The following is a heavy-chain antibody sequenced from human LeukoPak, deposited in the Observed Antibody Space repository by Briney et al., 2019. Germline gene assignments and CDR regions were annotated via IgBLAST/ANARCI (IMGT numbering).Heavy chain of an antibody. J-gene: IGHJ4*02. D-gene: IGHD2/OR15-2a*01. Sequence: KASRTLSLTCTVSGGSISSGGYYWSWIRQHPGKGLEWIGYIYYSGSTYYNPSLKSRVTISVDTSKNQFSLKLSSVTAADTAVYYCAGHHPRNTVDFWGQGTLVTVSS. CDR2: IYYSGST. CDR3: AGHHPRNTVDF. CDR1: GGSISSGGYY. V-gene: IGHV4-31*03.